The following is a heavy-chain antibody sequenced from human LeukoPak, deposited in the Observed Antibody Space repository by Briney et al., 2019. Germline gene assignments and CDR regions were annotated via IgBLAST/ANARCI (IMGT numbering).Heavy chain of an antibody. V-gene: IGHV4-39*01. J-gene: IGHJ3*02. CDR3: ARPRGPHRPHDAFDI. CDR1: GGSISSSSYY. Sequence: SETLSLTCTVSGGSISSSSYYWGWIRQPPGKGLEWIGSIYYSGSTYYNPSLKSRVTISVDTSKNQFSLKLSSVTAADTAVYYCARPRGPHRPHDAFDIWGQGTVVTVSS. CDR2: IYYSGST.